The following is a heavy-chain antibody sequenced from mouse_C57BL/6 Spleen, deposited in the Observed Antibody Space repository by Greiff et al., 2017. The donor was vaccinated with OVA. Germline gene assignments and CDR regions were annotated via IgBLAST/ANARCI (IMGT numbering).Heavy chain of an antibody. CDR1: GYTFTDYY. D-gene: IGHD4-1*01. CDR3: ARSGTYFDY. Sequence: EVQLQQSGPELVKPGASVKISCKASGYTFTDYYMNWVKQSHGKSLEWIGDINPNNGGTSYNQKFKGKATLTVDKSSSTAYMELRSLTSEDAAVYYSARSGTYFDYWGQGTTLTVSS. CDR2: INPNNGGT. V-gene: IGHV1-26*01. J-gene: IGHJ2*01.